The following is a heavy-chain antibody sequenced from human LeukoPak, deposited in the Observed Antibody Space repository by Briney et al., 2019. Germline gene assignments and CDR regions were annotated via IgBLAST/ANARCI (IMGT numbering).Heavy chain of an antibody. V-gene: IGHV4-59*01. Sequence: PSETLSLTCTVSGGSISTYYWSWIRQPPGKGLEWIGYVYYSGSTNYNPSLKSRVTISADTSRNQFSLRLRSVTAADTAVYYCARGLNNRKSGRRFDVFEIWGQGTMVTVSS. D-gene: IGHD1-14*01. CDR2: VYYSGST. J-gene: IGHJ3*02. CDR1: GGSISTYY. CDR3: ARGLNNRKSGRRFDVFEI.